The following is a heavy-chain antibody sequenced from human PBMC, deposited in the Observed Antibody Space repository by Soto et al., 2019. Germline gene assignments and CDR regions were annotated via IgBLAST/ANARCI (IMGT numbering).Heavy chain of an antibody. CDR3: AGVSGYAFDY. CDR1: GGSISSYY. J-gene: IGHJ4*02. CDR2: IYYSGST. Sequence: QVQLQESGPGLVKPSETLSLTCTVSGGSISSYYWSWIRQPPGKGLEWIGYIYYSGSTNYNPSLRSRVTISVDTSKNQFSLKLSSVTAADTAVSYCAGVSGYAFDYWGQGTLVTVSS. V-gene: IGHV4-59*01. D-gene: IGHD3-16*01.